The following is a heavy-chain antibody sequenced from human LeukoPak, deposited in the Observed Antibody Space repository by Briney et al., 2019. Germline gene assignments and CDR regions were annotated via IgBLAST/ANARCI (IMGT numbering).Heavy chain of an antibody. Sequence: GGSLRLSCAASGFTFNSYGMHWVRQAPGKGLEWVAVIWYDGSNKYYADSVKGRFTISRDNSKNTLYLQMNSLRAEDTAVYYCARELPEYGGYVNWFDPWGQGTLVTVSS. V-gene: IGHV3-33*01. CDR2: IWYDGSNK. CDR1: GFTFNSYG. D-gene: IGHD5-12*01. J-gene: IGHJ5*02. CDR3: ARELPEYGGYVNWFDP.